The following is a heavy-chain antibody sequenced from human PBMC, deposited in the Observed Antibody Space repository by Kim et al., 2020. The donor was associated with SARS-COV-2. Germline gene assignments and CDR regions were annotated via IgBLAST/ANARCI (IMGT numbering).Heavy chain of an antibody. CDR2: IKQDGSEQ. CDR1: GFTFSTYW. V-gene: IGHV3-7*03. J-gene: IGHJ4*02. Sequence: GGSLRLSCAASGFTFSTYWMAWVRQAPGKGLEWVANIKQDGSEQYYVDSVKGRFTISRDNAKNSLDLQMNSLRAEDTAVYYCARDANYALDSWGQGTQVTVSS. D-gene: IGHD1-7*01. CDR3: ARDANYALDS.